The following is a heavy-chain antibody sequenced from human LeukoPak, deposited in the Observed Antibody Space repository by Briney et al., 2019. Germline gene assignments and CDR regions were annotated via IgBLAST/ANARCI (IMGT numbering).Heavy chain of an antibody. D-gene: IGHD6-13*01. CDR2: MNPNSGNT. CDR3: ARNGQQVRYFQH. J-gene: IGHJ1*01. V-gene: IGHV1-8*02. CDR1: GYTFSNCG. Sequence: GASVKISCKTSGYTFSNCGISWVRQAPGQGLEWMGWMNPNSGNTNYAQKFQGRVTMTRNTSISTAYMELSSLRSEDTAVYYCARNGQQVRYFQHWGQGTLVTVSS.